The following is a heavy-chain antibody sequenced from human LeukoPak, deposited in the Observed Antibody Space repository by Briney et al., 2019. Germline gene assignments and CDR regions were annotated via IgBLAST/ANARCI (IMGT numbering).Heavy chain of an antibody. CDR2: FGPEDGET. CDR3: ATDFRTIFGVPPRY. V-gene: IGHV1-24*01. Sequence: ASVKVSCKVSGYTLTELSMHWVRQAPGKGLEWMGGFGPEDGETIYAQKFQGRVTMTEDTSTDTAYMELSSLRSEDTAVYYCATDFRTIFGVPPRYWGQGTLVTVSS. J-gene: IGHJ4*02. D-gene: IGHD3-3*01. CDR1: GYTLTELS.